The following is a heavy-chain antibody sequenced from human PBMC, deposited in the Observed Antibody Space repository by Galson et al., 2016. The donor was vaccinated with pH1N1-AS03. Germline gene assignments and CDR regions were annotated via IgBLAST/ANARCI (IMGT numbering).Heavy chain of an antibody. V-gene: IGHV3-11*01. D-gene: IGHD5-18*01. CDR3: ARVESGNTYGYVALDA. CDR1: GFTLSDYY. J-gene: IGHJ6*02. CDR2: ISSSGRTI. Sequence: SLRLSCAASGFTLSDYYINWVRQAPGKGLEWLSYISSSGRTIYYADSVKGRFTISRDNAKNSVDLQMNSLRGEDTAVYYCARVESGNTYGYVALDAWGLGTTVTVSS.